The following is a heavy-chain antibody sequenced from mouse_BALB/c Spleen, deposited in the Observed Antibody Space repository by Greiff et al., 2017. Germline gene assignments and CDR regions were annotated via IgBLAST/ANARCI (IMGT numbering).Heavy chain of an antibody. V-gene: IGHV1-81*01. J-gene: IGHJ4*01. Sequence: QVQLQQSGPELVKPGASVKMSCKASGYTFTDYVISWVKQRTGQGLEWIGEIYPGSGSTYYNEKFKGKAILTADKSSNTAYMQLSSLTSEDSAVYFCARRDYGAMDYWGQGTSVTVSS. CDR1: GYTFTDYV. D-gene: IGHD1-1*01. CDR2: IYPGSGST. CDR3: ARRDYGAMDY.